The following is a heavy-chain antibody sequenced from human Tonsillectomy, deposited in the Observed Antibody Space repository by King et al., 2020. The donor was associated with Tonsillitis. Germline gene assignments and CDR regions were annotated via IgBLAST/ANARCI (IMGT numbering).Heavy chain of an antibody. CDR3: AKERDSSSWRLDC. CDR2: ISWNSGSI. V-gene: IGHV3-9*01. CDR1: GFTFDDYA. Sequence: DVQLVESGGGLVQPGRSLRLTCAASGFTFDDYAMHWVRQAPGKGLEWVSSISWNSGSIAYTDSVKGRFTISRDNTKNSLYLQMNSLRGEDTAFYYCAKERDSSSWRLDCWGQGSLVTVSS. D-gene: IGHD6-13*01. J-gene: IGHJ4*02.